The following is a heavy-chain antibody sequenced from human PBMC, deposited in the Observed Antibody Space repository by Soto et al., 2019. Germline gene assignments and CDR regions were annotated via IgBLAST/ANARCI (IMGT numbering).Heavy chain of an antibody. V-gene: IGHV4-34*01. J-gene: IGHJ6*02. Sequence: PSETLSLTCAVYGGSFSGYYWSWIRQPPGKGLEWIGEINHSGSTNYNPSLKSRATISVDTSKNQFSLKLSSVTAADTAVYYCARGLPYDILTGYYYYYGMDVWGQGTTVTVSS. D-gene: IGHD3-9*01. CDR3: ARGLPYDILTGYYYYYGMDV. CDR2: INHSGST. CDR1: GGSFSGYY.